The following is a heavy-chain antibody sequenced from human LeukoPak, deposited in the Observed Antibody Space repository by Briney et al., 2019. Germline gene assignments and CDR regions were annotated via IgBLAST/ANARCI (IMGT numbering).Heavy chain of an antibody. CDR1: GFTVNSNY. Sequence: GGSLRLSCAASGFTVNSNYMSWVRQAPGMGLEWVSSMYSGGTTYYADSVKGRFTISRDNSKNTLYLQMNSLRAEDTAVYYCARDGIRGWPLNYYYGMDVWGQGTTVTVSS. CDR2: MYSGGTT. D-gene: IGHD6-19*01. V-gene: IGHV3-66*02. CDR3: ARDGIRGWPLNYYYGMDV. J-gene: IGHJ6*02.